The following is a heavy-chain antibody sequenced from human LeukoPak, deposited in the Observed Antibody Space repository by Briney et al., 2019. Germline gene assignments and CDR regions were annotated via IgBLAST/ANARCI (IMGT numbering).Heavy chain of an antibody. CDR1: GFPFSSYW. CDR3: ARVPGTSNYYGSGSPDY. CDR2: IKKDGDDK. Sequence: GGSLRLSCAASGFPFSSYWMSWVRQAPGKGLEWVANIKKDGDDKHYVDSVKGRFTVSRDNAKTLLYLQMNNLRAEDTAVYYCARVPGTSNYYGSGSPDYWVQGTLVTVSS. V-gene: IGHV3-7*04. D-gene: IGHD3-10*01. J-gene: IGHJ4*02.